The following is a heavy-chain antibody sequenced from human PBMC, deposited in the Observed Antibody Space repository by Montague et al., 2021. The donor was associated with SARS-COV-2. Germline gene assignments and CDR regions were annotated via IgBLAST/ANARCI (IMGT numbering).Heavy chain of an antibody. J-gene: IGHJ4*02. V-gene: IGHV2-70*01. Sequence: PALVKPTQTLTLTCTFSGVSLRTSGMCVSWIRQPHGKALEWLALXXWXDDKYYSTSRKTRLTISKDTSKNQVVLTMTNMDPVDTATYYCARIFDSSWPTFDYWGQGTLVTVSS. CDR2: XXWXDDK. CDR3: ARIFDSSWPTFDY. D-gene: IGHD6-13*01. CDR1: GVSLRTSGMC.